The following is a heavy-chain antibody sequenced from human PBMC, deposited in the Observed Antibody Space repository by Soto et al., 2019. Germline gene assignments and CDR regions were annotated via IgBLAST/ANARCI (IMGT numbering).Heavy chain of an antibody. J-gene: IGHJ4*02. Sequence: QVQLVQSGAEVKKPGASVKVSCKVSGKTLTELSMHWVRQAPGKGLEWIGGFDPEDGETFYAQKFQGRVTMTEDTSTDIAYMELSSLRSEDTAVYYCATDDFGAVAVGFDYWGQGTLVTVSS. CDR1: GKTLTELS. D-gene: IGHD6-19*01. CDR2: FDPEDGET. CDR3: ATDDFGAVAVGFDY. V-gene: IGHV1-24*01.